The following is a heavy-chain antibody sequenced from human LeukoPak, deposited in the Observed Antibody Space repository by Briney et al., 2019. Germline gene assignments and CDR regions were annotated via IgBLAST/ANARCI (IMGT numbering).Heavy chain of an antibody. Sequence: AASVKVSCEASGYTSTSYDINWVRQATGQGLEWMGWMNPNSGNTGYAQKFQGRVTMTRNTSISTAYMELSSLRSEDTAVYYCARGDPLMYYYYYYGMDVWGQGTTVTVSS. J-gene: IGHJ6*02. CDR3: ARGDPLMYYYYYYGMDV. CDR1: GYTSTSYD. V-gene: IGHV1-8*01. CDR2: MNPNSGNT. D-gene: IGHD2-8*01.